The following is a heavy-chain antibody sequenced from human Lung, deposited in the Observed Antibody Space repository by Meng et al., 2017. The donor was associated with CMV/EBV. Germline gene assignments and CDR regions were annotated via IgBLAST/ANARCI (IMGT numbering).Heavy chain of an antibody. CDR2: IIPIFGTA. Sequence: QVQLVQSGGEVKKPGPSVKVSCKAAGGTFTSYAISWVRQAPGQGLEWMGGIIPIFGTANYAQKFQGRVTITADESTSTAYMELSSLRSEDTAVYYCAREVSSSWFAGDWFDPWGQGTLVTVSS. V-gene: IGHV1-69*12. J-gene: IGHJ5*02. D-gene: IGHD6-13*01. CDR1: GGTFTSYA. CDR3: AREVSSSWFAGDWFDP.